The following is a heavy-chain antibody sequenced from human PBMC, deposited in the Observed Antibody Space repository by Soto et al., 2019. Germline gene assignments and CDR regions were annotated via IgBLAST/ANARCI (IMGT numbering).Heavy chain of an antibody. CDR2: ISAHNGNT. CDR3: ARGRYGDY. Sequence: QVHLVQSGAEVKKPGASVKVSCKGSGYAFTTYGITWVRQAPGQGLEWMGWISAHNGNTNYAQKLQGRVTVTRDTSTSTAYREPRSLRSDDTAVYYWARGRYGDYWGQGALVTVSS. CDR1: GYAFTTYG. D-gene: IGHD1-1*01. V-gene: IGHV1-18*01. J-gene: IGHJ4*02.